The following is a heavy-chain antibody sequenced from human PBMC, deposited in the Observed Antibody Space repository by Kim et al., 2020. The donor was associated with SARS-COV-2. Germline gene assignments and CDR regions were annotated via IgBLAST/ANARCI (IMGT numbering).Heavy chain of an antibody. V-gene: IGHV1-46*01. CDR2: INPSGGTT. D-gene: IGHD2-15*01. CDR1: GYTFSKYY. Sequence: ASVKVSCKASGYTFSKYYINWVRQAPGQGLEWMGIINPSGGTTRYAQRFQGRVSLTRETSTDTVYMEMSSVRSEDTAVYYCARGGDPLVVVGGTDGCDVW. J-gene: IGHJ3*01. CDR3: ARGGDPLVVVGGTDGCDV.